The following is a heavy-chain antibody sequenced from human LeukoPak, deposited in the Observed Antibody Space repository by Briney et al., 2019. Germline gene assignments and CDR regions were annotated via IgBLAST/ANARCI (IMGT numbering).Heavy chain of an antibody. CDR3: ARRQIDCSTTSCYVDY. Sequence: ASVKVSCKASGGTFSSYAISWIRQAPGQGLEWMGWIKPNRGGTSYAQNFQGRVTMTRDTPISTAYMELSRLRSDDTAVYYCARRQIDCSTTSCYVDYWGRGTLVTVSS. J-gene: IGHJ4*02. D-gene: IGHD2-2*01. CDR2: IKPNRGGT. V-gene: IGHV1-2*02. CDR1: GGTFSSYA.